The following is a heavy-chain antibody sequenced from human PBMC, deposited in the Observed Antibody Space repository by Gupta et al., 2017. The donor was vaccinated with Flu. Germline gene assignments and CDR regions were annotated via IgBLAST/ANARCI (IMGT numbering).Heavy chain of an antibody. D-gene: IGHD3-22*01. J-gene: IGHJ4*02. Sequence: QVQLQESGPGLVKPSETLSLTCAVSGYSISSGYYWGWIRQPPGKGLEWIGSIYHSGSTYYNPSLKSRVTISVDTSKNQFSLKLSSVTAAETAVYYCARDIPDDSSGSPHTGTHWGQGTLVTVSS. CDR2: IYHSGST. CDR1: GYSISSGYY. CDR3: ARDIPDDSSGSPHTGTH. V-gene: IGHV4-38-2*02.